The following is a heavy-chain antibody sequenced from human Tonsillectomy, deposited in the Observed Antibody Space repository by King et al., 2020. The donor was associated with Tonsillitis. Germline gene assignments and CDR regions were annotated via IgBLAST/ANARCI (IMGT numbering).Heavy chain of an antibody. CDR1: GFMFSSYW. J-gene: IGHJ6*02. CDR2: IKQDGSEK. D-gene: IGHD1-7*01. Sequence: VQLVESGGGLVQPGGSLRLSCAASGFMFSSYWMSWVRQAPGRGLEWVANIKQDGSEKYYVDSVKDRFIVSRDNAQNSMYLQMDSLRGEYTAVYYFARDPLDWNYGQSYYSGMDVWGQGTAVTVSS. CDR3: ARDPLDWNYGQSYYSGMDV. V-gene: IGHV3-7*03.